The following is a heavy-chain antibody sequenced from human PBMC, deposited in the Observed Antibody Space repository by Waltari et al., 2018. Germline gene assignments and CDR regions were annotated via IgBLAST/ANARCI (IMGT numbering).Heavy chain of an antibody. V-gene: IGHV3-7*01. Sequence: EVQLVESGGGLVQPGGSLSLSCAASGFTFSSYWMSWGRQAPGKGLEWVANIKQDGSEKYYVDSVKGRFTISRDNAKNSLYLQMNSLRAEDTAVYYCARVWGTVTNLVVWGQGTLVTVSS. D-gene: IGHD4-17*01. CDR3: ARVWGTVTNLVV. CDR1: GFTFSSYW. CDR2: IKQDGSEK. J-gene: IGHJ4*02.